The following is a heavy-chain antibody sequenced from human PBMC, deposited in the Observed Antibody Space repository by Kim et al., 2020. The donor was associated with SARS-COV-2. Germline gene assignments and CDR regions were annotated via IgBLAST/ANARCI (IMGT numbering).Heavy chain of an antibody. V-gene: IGHV5-51*01. CDR3: ARSAHYGSGSYYSFDAFDI. Sequence: GESLKISCKGSAYSFTTYWIGWVRQMPGKGLEWMGIIYPGESDTRYSPSFQGQVTISADKSISTAYLQWSSLKASDTAMYYCARSAHYGSGSYYSFDAFDIWGQGKMVTVSS. J-gene: IGHJ3*02. CDR1: AYSFTTYW. CDR2: IYPGESDT. D-gene: IGHD3-10*01.